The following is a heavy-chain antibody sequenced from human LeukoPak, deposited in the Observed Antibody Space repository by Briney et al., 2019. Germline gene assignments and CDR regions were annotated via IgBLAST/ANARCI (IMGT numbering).Heavy chain of an antibody. CDR2: IYYSGST. D-gene: IGHD3-16*01. J-gene: IGHJ4*02. Sequence: PSETLSLTCTVSGGSISSSSYYWGWIRQPPGKGLEWIGSIYYSGSTYYNPSLKSRVTISVDTSKNQFSLKLSSVTAADTAVYYCARRKGGPLDYWGQGTLVTVSS. V-gene: IGHV4-39*01. CDR1: GGSISSSSYY. CDR3: ARRKGGPLDY.